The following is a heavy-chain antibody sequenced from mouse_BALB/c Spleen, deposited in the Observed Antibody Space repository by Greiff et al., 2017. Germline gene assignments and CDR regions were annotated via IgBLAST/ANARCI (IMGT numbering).Heavy chain of an antibody. J-gene: IGHJ4*01. CDR2: IWSDGST. CDR1: GFSLTSYG. V-gene: IGHV2-6-2*01. Sequence: VQLQESGPDLVAPSQSLSITCTVSGFSLTSYGVHWVRQPPGKGLEWLVVIWSDGSTTYNSALKSRLSISKDNSKSQVFLKMNSLQTDDTAMYYCARHVGTTATGAMDYWGQGTSVTVSS. CDR3: ARHVGTTATGAMDY. D-gene: IGHD1-2*01.